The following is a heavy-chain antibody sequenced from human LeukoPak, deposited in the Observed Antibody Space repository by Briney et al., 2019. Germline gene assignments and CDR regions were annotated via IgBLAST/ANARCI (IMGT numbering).Heavy chain of an antibody. J-gene: IGHJ4*02. V-gene: IGHV4-4*07. Sequence: SETRSLTCTVSGGSISSYYWNWIRQPAGKGLECIGRIDASGSTNYNPSLKSRVTMSIDTSKNQFSLKLSSVTAADTAVYYCARDRSSTYFDYWGQGALVTVSS. CDR1: GGSISSYY. CDR2: IDASGST. D-gene: IGHD3-10*01. CDR3: ARDRSSTYFDY.